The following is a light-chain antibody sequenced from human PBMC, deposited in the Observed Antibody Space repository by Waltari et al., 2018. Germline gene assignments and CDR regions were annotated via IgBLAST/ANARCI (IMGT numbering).Light chain of an antibody. V-gene: IGKV1-9*01. CDR2: DAS. Sequence: DIQLTQSPSFLSASIGDRVTITCRASQGISSSLAWYQVRPGKAPKLLIYDASTWQSGVPSRFSGSGSGTEFSLTISGLQPEDYSTYFCQQFISYPLTFGGGTEMEIK. CDR1: QGISSS. CDR3: QQFISYPLT. J-gene: IGKJ4*01.